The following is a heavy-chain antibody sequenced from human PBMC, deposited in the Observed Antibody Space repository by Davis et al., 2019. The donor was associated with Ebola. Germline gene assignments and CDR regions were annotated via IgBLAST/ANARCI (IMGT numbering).Heavy chain of an antibody. J-gene: IGHJ3*01. CDR3: AREGGYCSGGSCYSFGFDL. Sequence: PGGSLRLSCAASGFTFSSYAMHWVRQAPGKGLEWVALISYDGSNKYYADSVKGRFTISRDNSKNTLYLQMNSLRAEDTAVYHCAREGGYCSGGSCYSFGFDLWGQGTMVTVSS. V-gene: IGHV3-30-3*01. CDR2: ISYDGSNK. D-gene: IGHD2-15*01. CDR1: GFTFSSYA.